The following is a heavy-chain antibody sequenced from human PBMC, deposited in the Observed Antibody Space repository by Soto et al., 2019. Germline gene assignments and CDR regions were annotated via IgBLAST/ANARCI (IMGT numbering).Heavy chain of an antibody. CDR1: GDSISRGYY. J-gene: IGHJ4*02. Sequence: ETLSLTCAVSGDSISRGYYWSWIRQPPGKGLEWIGYIYYSGSTNYNPSLKSRVTISVDTSKNQFSLKLSSVTAADTAVYYCASAVYSSSLDYWGQGTLVTVSS. D-gene: IGHD6-13*01. V-gene: IGHV4-61*01. CDR3: ASAVYSSSLDY. CDR2: IYYSGST.